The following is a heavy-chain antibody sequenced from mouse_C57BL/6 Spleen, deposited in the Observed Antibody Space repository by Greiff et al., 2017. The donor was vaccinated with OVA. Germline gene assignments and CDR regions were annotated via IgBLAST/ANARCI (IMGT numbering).Heavy chain of an antibody. V-gene: IGHV7-3*01. CDR1: GFTFTDYY. Sequence: EVMLVESGGGLVQPGGSLSLSCAASGFTFTDYYMSWVRQPPGKALEWLGFIRNKANGYTTEYSASVKGRFTISRDNSQSILYLQMNALRAEDSATYYCARWEGDYDGNYFDYWGQGTTLTVSS. J-gene: IGHJ2*01. D-gene: IGHD2-4*01. CDR3: ARWEGDYDGNYFDY. CDR2: IRNKANGYTT.